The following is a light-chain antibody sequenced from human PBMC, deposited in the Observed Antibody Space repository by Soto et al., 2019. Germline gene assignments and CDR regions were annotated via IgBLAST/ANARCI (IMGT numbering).Light chain of an antibody. CDR1: QSSSSY. V-gene: IGKV1-39*01. J-gene: IGKJ3*01. CDR3: QQSYSTPLFT. Sequence: DIQMTQSPSSLSASVGDRVTITCRASQSSSSYLNWYQQKPGKAPKLLIYAASSLQSGVPSRFSGSGSGTDFTLTISSLQPEDFATYYCQQSYSTPLFTFGTGTKVDIK. CDR2: AAS.